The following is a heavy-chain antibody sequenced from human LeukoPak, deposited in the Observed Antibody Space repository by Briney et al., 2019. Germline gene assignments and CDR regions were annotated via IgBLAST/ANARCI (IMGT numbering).Heavy chain of an antibody. D-gene: IGHD2-2*01. Sequence: ASVKVSCKASGYTFTSYGISWVRRAPGQGLEWMGWISAYNGNTNYAQKLQGRVTMTTDTSTSTAYMELRSLRSDDTAVYYCARGSCGSSTSCYYYYYYMDVWGKGTTVTVSS. CDR2: ISAYNGNT. CDR3: ARGSCGSSTSCYYYYYYMDV. V-gene: IGHV1-18*01. J-gene: IGHJ6*03. CDR1: GYTFTSYG.